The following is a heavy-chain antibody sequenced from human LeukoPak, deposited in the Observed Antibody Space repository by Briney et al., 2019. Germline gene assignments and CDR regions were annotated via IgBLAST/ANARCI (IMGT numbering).Heavy chain of an antibody. V-gene: IGHV4-34*01. J-gene: IGHJ4*02. Sequence: TSETLSLTCAVYGGSFSGYYWSWTRQPPGKGLEWIGEINHSGSTNYNPSLKSRVTISVDTSKNQFSLKLSSVTAADTAVYYCARGRTIFGVVSIPSYFDYWGQGTLVTVSS. CDR1: GGSFSGYY. CDR3: ARGRTIFGVVSIPSYFDY. CDR2: INHSGST. D-gene: IGHD3-3*01.